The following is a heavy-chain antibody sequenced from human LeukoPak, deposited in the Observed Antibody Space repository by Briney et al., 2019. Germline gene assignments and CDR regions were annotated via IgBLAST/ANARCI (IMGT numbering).Heavy chain of an antibody. V-gene: IGHV3-33*08. J-gene: IGHJ2*01. D-gene: IGHD2-15*01. CDR2: IWYDGSNK. CDR1: GFTFRTYA. Sequence: RSLRLSCAASGFTFRTYAMHWVRQAPGKGLEWVAVIWYDGSNKYYADSVKGRFTISRDNSNNTLYLQMNSLRAEDTAVYYCARDLRWSHYWYFDLWGRGTLVTVSS. CDR3: ARDLRWSHYWYFDL.